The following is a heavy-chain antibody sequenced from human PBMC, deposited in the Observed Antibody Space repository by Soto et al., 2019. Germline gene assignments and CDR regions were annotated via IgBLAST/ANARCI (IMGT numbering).Heavy chain of an antibody. CDR2: IIPIFGTA. V-gene: IGHV1-69*06. Sequence: SVKVSCKASGGTFSSYAISWVRQAPGQGLEWMGGIIPIFGTANYAQKFQGRVTITADKSTSTAYMELSSLRSEDTAVYYCARRVASGWLYYFDYWGQGTQVTVSS. CDR3: ARRVASGWLYYFDY. CDR1: GGTFSSYA. J-gene: IGHJ4*02. D-gene: IGHD6-19*01.